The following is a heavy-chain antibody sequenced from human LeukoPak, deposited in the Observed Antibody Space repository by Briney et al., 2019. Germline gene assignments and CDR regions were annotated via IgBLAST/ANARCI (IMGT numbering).Heavy chain of an antibody. D-gene: IGHD6-13*01. V-gene: IGHV3-20*04. J-gene: IGHJ4*02. CDR2: INWNGGST. Sequence: GGSLRLSCAASGFSFGDYGMSWVRQAPGKGLEWVSAINWNGGSTGYADSVKGRFTISRDNAKNSLYLQMNSLRAEDTAVYYCARGTIAAAGYYYFDYWGQGTQVTVSS. CDR3: ARGTIAAAGYYYFDY. CDR1: GFSFGDYG.